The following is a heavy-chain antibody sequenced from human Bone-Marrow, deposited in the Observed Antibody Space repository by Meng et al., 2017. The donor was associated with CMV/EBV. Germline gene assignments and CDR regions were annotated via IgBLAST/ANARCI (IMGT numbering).Heavy chain of an antibody. CDR3: AKVLRARTPNFYYGMDV. D-gene: IGHD4-23*01. J-gene: IGHJ6*02. CDR2: ISGSGSRT. CDR1: GFTFSSYA. Sequence: GESLKISCEASGFTFSSYAMNWVRQAPGKGLEWVSTISGSGSRTYIADSVKGRLTISRDNSKNSLYLEMKSLRAEDTAVYYCAKVLRARTPNFYYGMDVWGQGTTVTVSS. V-gene: IGHV3-23*01.